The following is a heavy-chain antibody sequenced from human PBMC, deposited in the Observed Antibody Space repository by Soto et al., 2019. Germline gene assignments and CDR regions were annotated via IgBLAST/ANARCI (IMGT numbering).Heavy chain of an antibody. CDR1: GYTFTSYG. CDR2: ISAYNGNT. D-gene: IGHD3-22*01. Sequence: QVQLVQSGAAVKKPGASVKVSCKASGYTFTSYGISWVRQAPGQGLEWMGWISAYNGNTNYAQKLQGRVTMTTDTSTSTVYVEVRSLRSDDTDVYYCARVWYYYDGSGYYYPRYYFDYWGQGTLVTVAS. J-gene: IGHJ4*02. CDR3: ARVWYYYDGSGYYYPRYYFDY. V-gene: IGHV1-18*01.